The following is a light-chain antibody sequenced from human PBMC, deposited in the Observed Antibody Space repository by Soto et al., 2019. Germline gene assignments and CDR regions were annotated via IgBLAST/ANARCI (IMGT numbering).Light chain of an antibody. CDR3: SSYTTSDTWV. V-gene: IGLV2-14*01. CDR2: EVT. J-gene: IGLJ3*02. CDR1: SSDVGGYNY. Sequence: QSVLTQPASVSGSPGQSITISCTGTSSDVGGYNYVSWYQQHPGKAPKLMIYEVTNRPSGVSSRFSGSKSGNTASLTISGLQAEDEGDYYRSSYTTSDTWVFGGGTKVTVL.